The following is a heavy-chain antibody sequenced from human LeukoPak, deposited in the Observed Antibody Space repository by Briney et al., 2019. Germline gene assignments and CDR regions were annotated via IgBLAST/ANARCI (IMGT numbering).Heavy chain of an antibody. Sequence: GGSLRLSCAASGFTFSNYGMTWVRQTPGKGLEWVSTIVGSNGDTYYTDSVKGRFTISRDNSKNTLYLQMNSLRAEDTAVYYCAKQEAGAATHAFDIWGQGTMVTVSS. CDR1: GFTFSNYG. D-gene: IGHD1-26*01. CDR3: AKQEAGAATHAFDI. J-gene: IGHJ3*02. CDR2: IVGSNGDT. V-gene: IGHV3-23*01.